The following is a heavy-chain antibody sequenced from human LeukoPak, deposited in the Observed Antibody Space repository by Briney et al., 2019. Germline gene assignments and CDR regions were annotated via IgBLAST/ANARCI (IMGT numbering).Heavy chain of an antibody. J-gene: IGHJ5*01. V-gene: IGHV5-51*01. CDR2: IYPGDSDT. D-gene: IGHD3-16*01. Sequence: GESLKISCKGSGYSFNNYWIGWVRQVPGKGLEWMGIIYPGDSDTRYSPSFQAQVTLSADKSINTAYLQWSSLKASDTAIYYCARQGGPPDSWGQGTLVTVSS. CDR3: ARQGGPPDS. CDR1: GYSFNNYW.